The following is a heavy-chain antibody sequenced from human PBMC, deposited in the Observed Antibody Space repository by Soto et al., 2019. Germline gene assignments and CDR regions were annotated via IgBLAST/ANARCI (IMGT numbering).Heavy chain of an antibody. V-gene: IGHV1-18*01. D-gene: IGHD6-13*01. CDR2: ISTYNDNT. CDR3: ARDETTGHRSSWYWFDP. J-gene: IGHJ5*02. CDR1: GYTFTSFG. Sequence: ASVKVSCKASGYTFTSFGISWVRQAPGQGLEWMGWISTYNDNTNYAQKPQGRVTMTTDTSSSTAYMELRSLTSDDTAVYYCARDETTGHRSSWYWFDPWGQGTLVTVSS.